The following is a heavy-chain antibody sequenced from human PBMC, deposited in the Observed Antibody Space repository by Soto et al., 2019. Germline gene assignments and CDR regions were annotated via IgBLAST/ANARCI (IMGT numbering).Heavy chain of an antibody. Sequence: GGSLRLSCVTSGFTFNDYGMRWVRQAPGKGLEWVAVIWYDGSNKYYAESVKGRFTISRDTSKNTLFLQMNSLRAEDTAVYYCARDKGNYYGSGRSGMDVWGQGITVTVSS. D-gene: IGHD3-10*01. J-gene: IGHJ6*02. CDR1: GFTFNDYG. CDR2: IWYDGSNK. V-gene: IGHV3-33*01. CDR3: ARDKGNYYGSGRSGMDV.